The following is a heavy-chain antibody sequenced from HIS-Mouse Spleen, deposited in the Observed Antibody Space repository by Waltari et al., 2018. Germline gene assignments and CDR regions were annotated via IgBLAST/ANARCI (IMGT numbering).Heavy chain of an antibody. V-gene: IGHV4-39*07. CDR1: GGSISSSSYY. CDR3: AREIPYSSSWYDWYFDL. Sequence: QLQLQESGPGLVKPSETLSLTCTVPGGSISSSSYYWGWIRPPPGKGLEWIGSIYYSGRTYYNPSLKSRVTISVDTSKNQFSLKLSSVTAADTAVYYCAREIPYSSSWYDWYFDLWGRDTLVTVSS. CDR2: IYYSGRT. J-gene: IGHJ2*01. D-gene: IGHD6-13*01.